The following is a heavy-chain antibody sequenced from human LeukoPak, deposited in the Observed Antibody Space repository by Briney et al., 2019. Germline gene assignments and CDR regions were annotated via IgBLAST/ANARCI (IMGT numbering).Heavy chain of an antibody. CDR2: IKEDGSEK. CDR3: APLNYYMDV. V-gene: IGHV3-7*01. Sequence: PGGSLRLSRAASGFNFRSYWMSWVRQAPGKGLEWVANIKEDGSEKYYVDSVKGRFTISRGNAKNSLYLQMNSLRAEDTAVYYCAPLNYYMDVWGKGTTVTVSS. J-gene: IGHJ6*03. D-gene: IGHD4/OR15-4a*01. CDR1: GFNFRSYW.